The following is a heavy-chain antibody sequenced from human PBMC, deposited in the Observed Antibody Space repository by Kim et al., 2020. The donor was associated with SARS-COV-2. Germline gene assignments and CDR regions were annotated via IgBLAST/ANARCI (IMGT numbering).Heavy chain of an antibody. Sequence: RFTISGDNAKNSLYLQMNSLRDEDTAVYYCARDPSFKNYDILTGYYFIFDYWGQGTLVTVSS. V-gene: IGHV3-48*02. J-gene: IGHJ4*02. CDR3: ARDPSFKNYDILTGYYFIFDY. D-gene: IGHD3-9*01.